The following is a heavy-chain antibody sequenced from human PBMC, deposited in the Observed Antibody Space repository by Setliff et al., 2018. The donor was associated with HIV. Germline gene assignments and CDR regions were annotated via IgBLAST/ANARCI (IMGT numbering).Heavy chain of an antibody. CDR1: GFTFSTYW. CDR3: TTTAEAGHFDY. V-gene: IGHV3-7*01. CDR2: IKQDGSEK. D-gene: IGHD6-13*01. Sequence: GGSLRLSCAASGFTFSTYWMSWVRQAPGKGLEWVANIKQDGSEKYYVDSVKGRFTISRDNAKNSLYVQMNSLRVEDTAVYYCTTTAEAGHFDYWGQGILVTVSS. J-gene: IGHJ4*02.